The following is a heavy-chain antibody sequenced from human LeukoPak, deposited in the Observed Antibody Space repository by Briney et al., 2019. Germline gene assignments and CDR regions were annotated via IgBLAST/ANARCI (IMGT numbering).Heavy chain of an antibody. D-gene: IGHD3-10*01. CDR2: IKSKTDGGTT. J-gene: IGHJ4*02. Sequence: NPGGSLRLSCAASGFAFRNAWLNWVRQAPGKGLEWVGHIKSKTDGGTTDYAAPVKGRFTISRDDSKNTLFLQMNSLKTEDTAVYYCTLPWGSGSYYDYWGQGTLVTVSS. V-gene: IGHV3-15*01. CDR1: GFAFRNAW. CDR3: TLPWGSGSYYDY.